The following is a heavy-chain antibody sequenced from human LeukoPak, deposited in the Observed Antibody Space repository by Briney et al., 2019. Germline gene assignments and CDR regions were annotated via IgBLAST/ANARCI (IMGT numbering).Heavy chain of an antibody. V-gene: IGHV4-59*01. CDR1: GGSISTYY. Sequence: SETLSLTCTVSGGSISTYYWSWIRRPPGKGLKWIGYFYYSGSTNYNPSLKSRVTISVDTSKDQFSLKLSSVTAADTAVYYCARGRKFAGPIAAAVNFQHWGQGTLVTVSS. CDR2: FYYSGST. D-gene: IGHD6-13*01. CDR3: ARGRKFAGPIAAAVNFQH. J-gene: IGHJ1*01.